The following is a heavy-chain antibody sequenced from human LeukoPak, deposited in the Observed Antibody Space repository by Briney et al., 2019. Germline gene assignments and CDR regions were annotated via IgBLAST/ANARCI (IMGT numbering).Heavy chain of an antibody. D-gene: IGHD6-6*01. CDR2: IIPIFGTA. CDR3: ARMTRLDSSSPGDAPFDY. V-gene: IGHV1-69*05. CDR1: GGTFSSYA. Sequence: SVKVSCKASGGTFSSYAISWVRQAPGQGLEWMGGIIPIFGTANYAQKFQGRVTITTDESTSTAYMELSSLRSEDTAVYYCARMTRLDSSSPGDAPFDYWGQGTLVTVSS. J-gene: IGHJ4*02.